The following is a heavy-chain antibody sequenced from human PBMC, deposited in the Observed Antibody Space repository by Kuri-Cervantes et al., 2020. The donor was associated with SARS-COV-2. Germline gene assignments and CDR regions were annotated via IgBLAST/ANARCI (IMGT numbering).Heavy chain of an antibody. CDR1: GXXXXGYY. D-gene: IGHD3-22*01. J-gene: IGHJ3*02. CDR3: ARXXPFRRLVVXXPGGAFDI. CDR2: INPNSGGT. V-gene: IGHV1-2*04. Sequence: ASVKVSXXASGXXXXGYYMHWVRQAPGQGLVWMXWINPNSGGTNXAQKFQGWVTMTRDTSISTVYMELSRLRSDDTAVYYCARXXPFRRLVVXXPGGAFDIWGQGTMVTISS.